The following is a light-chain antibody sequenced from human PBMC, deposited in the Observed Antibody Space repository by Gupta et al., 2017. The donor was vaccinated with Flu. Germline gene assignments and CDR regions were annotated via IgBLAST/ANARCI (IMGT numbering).Light chain of an antibody. CDR2: MAS. J-gene: IGKJ4*01. Sequence: DIKMTQSPSTLSAFVGDRVTITCRASQNINHWLAWYQQKPGKAPKLLIKMASTLENGVPSRFSGSGSGTDFTFTISSLQPDDLATYYCQQYSLYPLTLGGGTGVEIK. CDR1: QNINHW. CDR3: QQYSLYPLT. V-gene: IGKV1-5*03.